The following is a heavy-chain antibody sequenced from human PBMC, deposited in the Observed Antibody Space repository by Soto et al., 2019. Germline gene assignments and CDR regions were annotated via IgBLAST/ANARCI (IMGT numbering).Heavy chain of an antibody. D-gene: IGHD4-17*01. CDR3: ARRTNYGDYSFDY. CDR1: GGSISTDSHY. J-gene: IGHJ4*02. CDR2: VYYAGST. Sequence: QLQLQESGPGLVKPSDTLSLTCTVSGGSISTDSHYWGWIRQPPGKGLVWIGSVYYAGSTYKNPSLHSRVTISVDTSKNHFSLKLNSVTAADTAVYYCARRTNYGDYSFDYWGQGTLVTVSS. V-gene: IGHV4-39*02.